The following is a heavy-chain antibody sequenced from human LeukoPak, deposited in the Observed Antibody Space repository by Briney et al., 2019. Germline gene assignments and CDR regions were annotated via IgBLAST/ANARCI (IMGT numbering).Heavy chain of an antibody. V-gene: IGHV4-30-4*01. D-gene: IGHD3-22*01. CDR2: IYYSGST. Sequence: SQTLSLTCTVSGGSISSGDYYWSWIRQPPGKGLEWIGYIYYSGSTYYNPSLKSRVTISVDTSKNQFSLKLSSVTAADTAVYYCARPRIPYYYDSSGYWAYWGQGTLVTVSS. CDR3: ARPRIPYYYDSSGYWAY. CDR1: GGSISSGDYY. J-gene: IGHJ4*02.